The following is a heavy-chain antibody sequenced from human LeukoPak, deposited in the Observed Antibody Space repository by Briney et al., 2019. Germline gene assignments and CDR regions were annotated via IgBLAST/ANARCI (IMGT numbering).Heavy chain of an antibody. D-gene: IGHD1-26*01. CDR3: ARIVGAIAQNWFDP. Sequence: GGSLRLSCAASGFTFSNFWMHWVRQAPGKGLEWVAVISYDGSNKYYADSVKGRFTISRDNSKNTLYLQMNSLRAEDTAVYYCARIVGAIAQNWFDPWGQGTLVTVSS. CDR1: GFTFSNFW. V-gene: IGHV3-30*03. CDR2: ISYDGSNK. J-gene: IGHJ5*02.